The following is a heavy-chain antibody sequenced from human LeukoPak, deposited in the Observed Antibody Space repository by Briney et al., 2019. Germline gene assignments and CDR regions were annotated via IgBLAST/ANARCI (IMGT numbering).Heavy chain of an antibody. CDR2: IKQDGSEK. CDR3: ARDLSLYCSGGSCYSLNY. V-gene: IGHV3-7*01. CDR1: GFTFSSYW. D-gene: IGHD2-15*01. J-gene: IGHJ4*02. Sequence: PGGSLRLSCAASGFTFSSYWMSWVRQAPGKGLEWVANIKQDGSEKYYVDSVKGRFTISRDNAKNSLYLQMNSLRAEDTAVYYCARDLSLYCSGGSCYSLNYWAQGTLVTVSS.